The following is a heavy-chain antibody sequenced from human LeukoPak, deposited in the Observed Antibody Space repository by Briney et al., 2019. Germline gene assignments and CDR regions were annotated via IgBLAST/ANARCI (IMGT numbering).Heavy chain of an antibody. D-gene: IGHD6-19*01. CDR2: IKQDGSEK. CDR1: GFTFSNYW. V-gene: IGHV3-7*03. CDR3: AKSSGWRPDWFDP. Sequence: AGGSLRLSCAASGFTFSNYWMSWVRQAPGKGLEWVATIKQDGSEKYYVDSVKGRFTISRDNAKNSLYLQMNSLRAEDTAVYYCAKSSGWRPDWFDPWGQGTLVTVSS. J-gene: IGHJ5*02.